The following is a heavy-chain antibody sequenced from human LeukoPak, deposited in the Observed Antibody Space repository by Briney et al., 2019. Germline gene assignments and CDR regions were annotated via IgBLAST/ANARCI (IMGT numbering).Heavy chain of an antibody. Sequence: GWPLRLSCAASGFTFSSYVMHWVRQAPGKGLEWVAIISYDGSNKYYADSVKGRFTISRDNSKNTLFLQMNSLRAEDTAVYYCAKDRTSVHLWLSDLDYWGQGTLVTVSS. J-gene: IGHJ4*02. D-gene: IGHD5-18*01. CDR3: AKDRTSVHLWLSDLDY. V-gene: IGHV3-30*18. CDR2: ISYDGSNK. CDR1: GFTFSSYV.